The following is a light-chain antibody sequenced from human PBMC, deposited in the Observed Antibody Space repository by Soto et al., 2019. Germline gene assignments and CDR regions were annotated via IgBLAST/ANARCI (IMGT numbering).Light chain of an antibody. V-gene: IGKV2-30*02. CDR1: QSLVHSDGNTY. CDR2: KVS. Sequence: DVVMTQSPLSLPVTLGQPASISCRSSQSLVHSDGNTYLNWFQQRPGQSPRRLFYKVSNRGSGVPDRFSVSGSGTDFTLRISRVEAEDVGIYYCMQGTLFYTFGQGTKLEIK. CDR3: MQGTLFYT. J-gene: IGKJ2*01.